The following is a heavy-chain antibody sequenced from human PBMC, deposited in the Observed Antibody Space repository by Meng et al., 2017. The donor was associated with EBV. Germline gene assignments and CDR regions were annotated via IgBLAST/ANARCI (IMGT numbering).Heavy chain of an antibody. J-gene: IGHJ4*02. CDR3: SRDLAGPFDD. Sequence: VVVAEPGGGPVRVGWYLRLSCAVSGFTFSRFWMHWVRQVPGKGLVWVARTNEDGGITNYADSVKGRFIISRDNTRNTLYLQMNSLRDEDTAVYFCSRDLAGPFDDWGQGTLVTVSS. CDR1: GFTFSRFW. CDR2: TNEDGGIT. V-gene: IGHV3-74*01.